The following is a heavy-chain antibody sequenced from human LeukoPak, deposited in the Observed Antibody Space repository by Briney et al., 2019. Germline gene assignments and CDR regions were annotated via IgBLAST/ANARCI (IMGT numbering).Heavy chain of an antibody. D-gene: IGHD3-22*01. V-gene: IGHV3-23*01. CDR3: AKRYDTLFDY. CDR2: ISGSGGST. CDR1: GFIFSNFA. Sequence: QPGGSLRLSCAASGFIFSNFAMSWVRQAPGKGLEWVSAISGSGGSTSYADSVKGRFTISRDNSKNTLYLQMNSLRAEDTAVYYCAKRYDTLFDYWGQGTLVTVSS. J-gene: IGHJ4*02.